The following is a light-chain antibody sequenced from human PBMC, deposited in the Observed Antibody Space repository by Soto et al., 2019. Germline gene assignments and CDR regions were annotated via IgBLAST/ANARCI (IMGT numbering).Light chain of an antibody. Sequence: EIVLTQSPATLSLSPGDSATLSCRASQSVSTYLAWYQQKPGQAPRLLIYDASNRATGIPARFSGSGSGTDFTLTISSLEPEDFAVYYCQHRSSWPPLTFGGGTKVDIK. CDR2: DAS. J-gene: IGKJ4*01. CDR1: QSVSTY. CDR3: QHRSSWPPLT. V-gene: IGKV3-11*01.